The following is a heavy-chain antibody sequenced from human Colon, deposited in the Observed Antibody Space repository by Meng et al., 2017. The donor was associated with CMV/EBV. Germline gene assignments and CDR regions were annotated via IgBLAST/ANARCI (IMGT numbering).Heavy chain of an antibody. CDR3: ARELAGQPPNAYDI. D-gene: IGHD2-2*01. Sequence: SETLSLTCSVSGVSISSTGYYWGWTRQPPGKGLEWIGNVYDGGKTYYNPSLKSRITISLDTTKSQFSLKLRSVTAVDTAVYYCARELAGQPPNAYDIWGRGTMVTVSS. V-gene: IGHV4-39*07. CDR2: VYDGGKT. J-gene: IGHJ3*02. CDR1: GVSISSTGYY.